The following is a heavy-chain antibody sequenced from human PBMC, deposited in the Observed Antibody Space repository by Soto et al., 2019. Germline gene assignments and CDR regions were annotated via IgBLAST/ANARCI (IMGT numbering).Heavy chain of an antibody. CDR2: INNDRSHT. CDR1: GFTFSSYW. J-gene: IGHJ5*01. V-gene: IGHV3-74*01. Sequence: EVQLVESGGGLVQPGGSLRLSCAASGFTFSSYWMHWVRQVPGKGMVWVSRINNDRSHTSYADSVKGRFTISRDNARNTLYLEMTSMSAEYTAVYYCARDGNCIPTSCYGNWFDSWGQGTLVTVSS. CDR3: ARDGNCIPTSCYGNWFDS. D-gene: IGHD2-2*01.